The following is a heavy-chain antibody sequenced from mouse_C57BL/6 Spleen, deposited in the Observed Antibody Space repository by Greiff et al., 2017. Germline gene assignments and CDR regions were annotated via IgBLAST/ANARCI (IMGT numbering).Heavy chain of an antibody. CDR2: IDPENGGT. CDR1: GYTFTDYE. J-gene: IGHJ1*03. D-gene: IGHD1-1*01. CDR3: TSAYGSSSYWYFDV. Sequence: QVQLQQSGAELVRPGASVTLSCKASGYTFTDYEMHWVKQTPVQGLEWIGAIDPENGGTAYNQKFKGKAILTADKSSSTAYMELRILTSEDSAFYFCTSAYGSSSYWYFDVWGTGTTVTVSS. V-gene: IGHV1-15*01.